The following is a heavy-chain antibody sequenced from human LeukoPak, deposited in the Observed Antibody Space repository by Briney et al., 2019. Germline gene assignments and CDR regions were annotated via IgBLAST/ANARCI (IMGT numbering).Heavy chain of an antibody. Sequence: PGRSLRLSCAASGFTFDDYAMHWVRQAPGKGLEWVSGISWNSGSIGYADSVKGRFTISRDNAKNSLYLQMNSLRAEDTALYYCAKALRFLEWLPFDPWAQGTLVTVSS. CDR2: ISWNSGSI. D-gene: IGHD3-3*01. J-gene: IGHJ5*02. CDR3: AKALRFLEWLPFDP. CDR1: GFTFDDYA. V-gene: IGHV3-9*01.